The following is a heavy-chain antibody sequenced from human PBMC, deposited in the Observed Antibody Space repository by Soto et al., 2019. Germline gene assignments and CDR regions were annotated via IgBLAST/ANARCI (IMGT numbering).Heavy chain of an antibody. V-gene: IGHV3-9*01. CDR2: ISWNSGSI. Sequence: EVQLVESGGGLVQPGRSLRLSCAASGFTFDDYAMHWVRQAPGKGLEWVSAISWNSGSIGYADSVKGRFTISRDNAKNSLYLQMNSLRAEDTALYYCAKDRGIAVAGTLYYFDYWGQGTLVTVSS. J-gene: IGHJ4*02. D-gene: IGHD6-19*01. CDR3: AKDRGIAVAGTLYYFDY. CDR1: GFTFDDYA.